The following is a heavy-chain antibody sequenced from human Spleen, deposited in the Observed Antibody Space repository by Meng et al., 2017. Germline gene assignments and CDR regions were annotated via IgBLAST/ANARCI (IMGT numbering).Heavy chain of an antibody. CDR3: ATGDWNDFY. D-gene: IGHD1-1*01. CDR2: ISYDGSNK. CDR1: GFTFSSYA. J-gene: IGHJ4*02. Sequence: GGSLRLSCAASGFTFSSYAMHWVRQAPGKGLEWVAVISYDGSNKYYADSVKGRFTISRDNSKNTLYLQMNSLRAEDTAVYYCATGDWNDFYWGQGTLVTVSS. V-gene: IGHV3-30*01.